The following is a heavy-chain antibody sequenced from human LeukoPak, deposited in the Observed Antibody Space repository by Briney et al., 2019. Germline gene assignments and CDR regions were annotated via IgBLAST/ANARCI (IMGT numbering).Heavy chain of an antibody. D-gene: IGHD3-3*01. J-gene: IGHJ5*02. CDR3: ARRSITIFGVVKLSDWFDP. V-gene: IGHV4-34*01. Sequence: SETLSLTCAVYGGSFSGYYWSWIRQPPGKGLEWIGEINHSGSTNYNPSLKSRVTISVDTSKNQFSLKLSSVTAADTAVYYCARRSITIFGVVKLSDWFDPWGQGTLVTVSS. CDR2: INHSGST. CDR1: GGSFSGYY.